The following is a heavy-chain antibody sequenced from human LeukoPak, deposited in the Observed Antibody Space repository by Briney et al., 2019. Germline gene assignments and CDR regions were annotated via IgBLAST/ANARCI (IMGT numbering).Heavy chain of an antibody. CDR3: AREGAARNFDY. Sequence: SETLSLTCTVSGGSISSYYWIWIRQPPGKGLEWIGYIYYTGSTTYNPSLKSRLTISVDTSKNQFSLKLSSVTAADTAVYYCAREGAARNFDYWGQGILVTVSS. D-gene: IGHD6-6*01. J-gene: IGHJ4*02. V-gene: IGHV4-59*12. CDR2: IYYTGST. CDR1: GGSISSYY.